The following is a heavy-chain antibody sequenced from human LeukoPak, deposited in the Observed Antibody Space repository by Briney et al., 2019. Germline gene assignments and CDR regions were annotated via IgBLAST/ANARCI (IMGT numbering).Heavy chain of an antibody. V-gene: IGHV3-48*01. D-gene: IGHD3-22*01. J-gene: IGHJ4*02. CDR3: ARGRSGYYYACDS. Sequence: PGGSLRLSCAASGFTFSDYSTNWVRQAPRKGLEWVSYISSSGSAIYYADSVKGRFTISRDNAKNSLYLQMNSLRAEDTAVYYCARGRSGYYYACDSWGQGTLVTVSS. CDR2: ISSSGSAI. CDR1: GFTFSDYS.